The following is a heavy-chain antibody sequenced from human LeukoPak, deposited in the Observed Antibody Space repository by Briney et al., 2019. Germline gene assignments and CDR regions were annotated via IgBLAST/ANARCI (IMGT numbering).Heavy chain of an antibody. Sequence: SETLSLTCAVFGGSFSGYYWNWIHQPPGKGLEWIGQINPSRNTNYNPSLKSRVTISVDTSKKQFSLKLSSVTAADTAVYYCARRYDFWSGYPPPLDYWGQGTLVTVSS. CDR3: ARRYDFWSGYPPPLDY. CDR1: GGSFSGYY. D-gene: IGHD3-3*01. V-gene: IGHV4-34*01. J-gene: IGHJ4*02. CDR2: INPSRNT.